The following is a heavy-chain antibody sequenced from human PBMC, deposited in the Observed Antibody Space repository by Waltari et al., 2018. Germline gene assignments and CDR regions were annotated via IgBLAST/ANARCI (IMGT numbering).Heavy chain of an antibody. CDR3: ARDRAGLRFLEWSYYFDY. CDR1: GGSISSYY. J-gene: IGHJ4*02. V-gene: IGHV4-4*07. Sequence: QVQLQESGPGLVKPSETLSLTCTVSGGSISSYYWSWIRQPAGKGLEWIGRIYTSGSTNYTPSLKSRVTMSVDTSKNQFSLKLSSVTAADTAVYYCARDRAGLRFLEWSYYFDYWGQGTLVTVSS. D-gene: IGHD3-3*01. CDR2: IYTSGST.